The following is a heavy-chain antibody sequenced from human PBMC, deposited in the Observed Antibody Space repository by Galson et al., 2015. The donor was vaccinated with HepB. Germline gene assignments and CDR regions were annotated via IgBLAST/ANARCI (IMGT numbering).Heavy chain of an antibody. CDR2: IKQDGSEK. V-gene: IGHV3-7*01. Sequence: SLRLSCAASGFTFSSYWMCWVRQAPGKGLEWVANIKQDGSEKYYVDSVKGRFTFSRDNANNSLYLQMNSLRPEDTAVYYCARGGKIAVAGTGFDYWGQGTLVTVSS. CDR1: GFTFSSYW. CDR3: ARGGKIAVAGTGFDY. J-gene: IGHJ4*02. D-gene: IGHD6-19*01.